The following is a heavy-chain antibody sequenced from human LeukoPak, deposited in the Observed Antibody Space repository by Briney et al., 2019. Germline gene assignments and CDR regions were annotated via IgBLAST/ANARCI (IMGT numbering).Heavy chain of an antibody. CDR3: ARVIGSYGDSAY. CDR2: ISSSSST. J-gene: IGHJ4*02. CDR1: EFTFSSFS. V-gene: IGHV3-48*04. Sequence: GGSLRLSCAASEFTFSSFSMNWVRQAPGKGLEWISYISSSSSTYYADSVKGRFTISRDNAKNSLYLQMNSLRAEDTAVYYCARVIGSYGDSAYWGQGTLVTVSS. D-gene: IGHD4-17*01.